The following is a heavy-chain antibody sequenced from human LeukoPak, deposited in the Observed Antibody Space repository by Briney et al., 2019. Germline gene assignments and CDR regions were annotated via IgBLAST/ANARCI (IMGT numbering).Heavy chain of an antibody. V-gene: IGHV3-20*04. D-gene: IGHD1/OR15-1a*01. CDR1: GFTFADYG. CDR3: ARDLSSNWNNLAY. J-gene: IGHJ4*02. CDR2: INWSGDNT. Sequence: GGSLRLSCEDSGFTFADYGLSWVRQAPRKGLEWVAGINWSGDNTFYADSVKGRFTISRDNTKKTLYLQMNNLRGADTATYYCARDLSSNWNNLAYWGQGTLVTVSS.